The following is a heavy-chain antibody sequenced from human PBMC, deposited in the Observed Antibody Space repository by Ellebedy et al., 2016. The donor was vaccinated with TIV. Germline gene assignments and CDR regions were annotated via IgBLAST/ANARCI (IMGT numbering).Heavy chain of an antibody. CDR3: ARGSVYYDFWSGYSNWFDP. Sequence: ASVKVSCKASGGTFSSYAISWVRQAPGQGLEWMGWINPNSGGTNYAQMFQGRVTMTRDTSTSTVYMELSSLRSEDTAVYYCARGSVYYDFWSGYSNWFDPWGQGTLVTVSS. J-gene: IGHJ5*02. CDR1: GGTFSSYA. D-gene: IGHD3-3*01. V-gene: IGHV1-8*01. CDR2: INPNSGGT.